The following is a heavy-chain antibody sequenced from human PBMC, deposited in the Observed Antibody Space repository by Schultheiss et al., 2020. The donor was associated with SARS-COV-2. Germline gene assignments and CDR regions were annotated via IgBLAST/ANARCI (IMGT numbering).Heavy chain of an antibody. CDR2: IYYSGST. CDR1: GGSISSSSYY. V-gene: IGHV4-39*07. CDR3: ARGGGSYLYWFDP. D-gene: IGHD1-26*01. Sequence: LSLTCTVSGGSISSSSYYWGWIRQPPGKGLEWIGSIYYSGSTYYNPSLKSRVTISVDTSKNQFSLKLSSVTAADTAVYYCARGGGSYLYWFDPWGQGTLVTVSS. J-gene: IGHJ5*02.